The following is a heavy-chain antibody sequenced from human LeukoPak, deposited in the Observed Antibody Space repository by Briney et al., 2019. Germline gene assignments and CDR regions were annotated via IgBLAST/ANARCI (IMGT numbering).Heavy chain of an antibody. J-gene: IGHJ5*02. CDR3: ARDSIVAAPEGWFDP. CDR1: GFIFNTYW. CDR2: INGDGTST. V-gene: IGHV3-74*03. Sequence: GGSLRLSCEASGFIFNTYWIYWVRQAPGKGLVWVSRINGDGTSTMYADSVRGRFTVSRDNARKTVYLEMSSLRVEDTAVYYCARDSIVAAPEGWFDPWGQGTLVTVSS. D-gene: IGHD2-15*01.